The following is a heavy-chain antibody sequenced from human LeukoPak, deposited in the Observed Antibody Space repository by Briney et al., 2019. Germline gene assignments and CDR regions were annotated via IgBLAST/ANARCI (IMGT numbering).Heavy chain of an antibody. D-gene: IGHD1-1*01. CDR2: IIPIFGTA. CDR3: AGAAAGNYYYYGMDV. CDR1: GGTFSSYA. J-gene: IGHJ6*04. V-gene: IGHV1-69*13. Sequence: AASVKVSCKASGGTFSSYAISWVRQAPGQGLEWMRGIIPIFGTADYAQKFQGRVTITADESTSTAYMELSSLRSEDTAVYYCAGAAAGNYYYYGMDVWGKGTTVTVSS.